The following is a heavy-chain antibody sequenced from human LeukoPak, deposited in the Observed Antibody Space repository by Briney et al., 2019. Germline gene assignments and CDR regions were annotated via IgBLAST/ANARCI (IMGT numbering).Heavy chain of an antibody. J-gene: IGHJ6*04. CDR2: IDPSDSYT. CDR3: ARHLVREYYYYGMDV. V-gene: IGHV5-10-1*01. Sequence: GESLKISCKGSGCSFTSYWISWVRQMPGKGLEWMGRIDPSDSYTNYSPSFQGHVTISADKSISTAYLQWSSLKASDTAMYYCARHLVREYYYYGMDVWGKGTTVTVSS. CDR1: GCSFTSYW. D-gene: IGHD3-10*01.